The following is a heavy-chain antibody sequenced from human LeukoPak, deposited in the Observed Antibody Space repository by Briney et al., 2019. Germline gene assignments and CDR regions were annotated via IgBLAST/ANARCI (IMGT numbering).Heavy chain of an antibody. CDR2: ISYDGSNK. CDR3: AREDHSNYNY. CDR1: GFTFSSYG. J-gene: IGHJ4*02. Sequence: GGSLRLSCAVSGFTFSSYGMHWVRQAPGKGLEWVAVISYDGSNKYYADSVKGRFTISRDNSKNTLYLQMNSLRAEDTAVYYCAREDHSNYNYWGQGTLVTVSS. D-gene: IGHD4-11*01. V-gene: IGHV3-30*03.